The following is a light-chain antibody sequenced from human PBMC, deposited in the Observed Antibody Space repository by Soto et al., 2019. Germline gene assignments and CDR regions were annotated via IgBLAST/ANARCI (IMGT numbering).Light chain of an antibody. V-gene: IGKV3-20*01. J-gene: IGKJ1*01. CDR2: GAS. Sequence: EIVLTQSPGTLSLSPGERATLSCRASQSVSSSYLAWYQQKPGQAPRLLIYGASSRATGIPDRFSGSGSGTDFTLTISRLEPEDLAVYYGQQYGSSPATFGQGTKVEIK. CDR3: QQYGSSPAT. CDR1: QSVSSSY.